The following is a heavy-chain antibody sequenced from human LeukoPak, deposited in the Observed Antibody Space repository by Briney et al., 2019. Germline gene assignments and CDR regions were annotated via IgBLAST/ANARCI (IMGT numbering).Heavy chain of an antibody. Sequence: GASVKVSCKASGGTFSSYANSWVRQAPGQGLEWMGGIIPIFGTANYAQKFQGRVTITADESTSTAYMELSSLRSEDTAVYYCASSDYDQDAFDIWGQGTMVTVSS. CDR3: ASSDYDQDAFDI. D-gene: IGHD3-16*01. CDR1: GGTFSSYA. J-gene: IGHJ3*02. CDR2: IIPIFGTA. V-gene: IGHV1-69*13.